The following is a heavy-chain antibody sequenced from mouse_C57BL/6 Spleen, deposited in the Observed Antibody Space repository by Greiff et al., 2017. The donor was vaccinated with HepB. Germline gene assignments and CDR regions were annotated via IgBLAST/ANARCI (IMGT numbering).Heavy chain of an antibody. D-gene: IGHD2-12*01. CDR3: ARDDYMGLDY. V-gene: IGHV5-16*01. J-gene: IGHJ2*01. CDR1: GFTFSDYY. CDR2: INYDGSST. Sequence: EVQLVESEGGLVQPGSSMKLSCTASGFTFSDYYMAWVRQVPEKGLEWVANINYDGSSTYYLDSLKSRFIISRDNAKNILYLQMSSLKSEDTATYYCARDDYMGLDYWGQGTTLTVSS.